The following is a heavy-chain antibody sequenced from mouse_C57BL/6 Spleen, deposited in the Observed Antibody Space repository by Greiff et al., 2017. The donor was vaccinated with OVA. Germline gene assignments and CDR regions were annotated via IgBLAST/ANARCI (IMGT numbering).Heavy chain of an antibody. CDR2: ISDGGSYT. Sequence: DVKLVESGGGLVKPGGSLKLSCAASGFTFSSYAMSWVRQTPEKRLEWVATISDGGSYTYYPDNVKGRFTISRDNANTNLYLQMSHRKSADTAMYYCARETSDFDVWGTGTTVTVSS. V-gene: IGHV5-4*01. J-gene: IGHJ1*03. CDR3: ARETSDFDV. CDR1: GFTFSSYA.